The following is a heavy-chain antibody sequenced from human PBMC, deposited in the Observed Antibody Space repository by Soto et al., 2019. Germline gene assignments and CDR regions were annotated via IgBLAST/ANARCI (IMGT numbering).Heavy chain of an antibody. CDR3: TSRTTVAAFTDY. Sequence: EVQLVESGGGLVQPGGSLKLSCAASGFRLSGSAMHWVRQAAGKGLEWVGRIRSKTNNYATEYGASVKGRFTISRDDSKNTAYLQMNSLKTEDTAMYYCTSRTTVAAFTDYWGQGTLVTVSS. CDR1: GFRLSGSA. CDR2: IRSKTNNYAT. D-gene: IGHD4-17*01. V-gene: IGHV3-73*01. J-gene: IGHJ4*02.